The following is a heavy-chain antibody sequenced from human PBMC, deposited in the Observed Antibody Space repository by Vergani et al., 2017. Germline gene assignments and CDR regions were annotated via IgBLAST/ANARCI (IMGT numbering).Heavy chain of an antibody. V-gene: IGHV4-34*11. J-gene: IGHJ4*02. D-gene: IGHD4-17*01. CDR3: ARSRSATGTTDYFDY. CDR2: IFYSGST. Sequence: QVQLQQWGAGLLKPSETLSLTCAVYGGSFSGYYWSWIRQHPGKGLEWIGYIFYSGSTYYNPSLKSRVTISVDTSKNQFSLNLNSVTAADTAVYFCARSRSATGTTDYFDYWGQGTLVTVSS. CDR1: GGSFSGYY.